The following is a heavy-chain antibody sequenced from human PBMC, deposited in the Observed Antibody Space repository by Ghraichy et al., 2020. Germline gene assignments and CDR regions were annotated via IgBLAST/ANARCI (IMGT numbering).Heavy chain of an antibody. CDR2: IYYSGST. CDR1: GGSISSSSYY. V-gene: IGHV4-39*01. Sequence: SQTLSLTCTVSGGSISSSSYYWGWIRQPPGKGLEWIGSIYYSGSTYYNPSLKSRVTISVDTSKNQFSLKLSSVTAADTAVYYCARFGRLAFDIWGQGTMVTVSS. J-gene: IGHJ3*02. CDR3: ARFGRLAFDI. D-gene: IGHD1-1*01.